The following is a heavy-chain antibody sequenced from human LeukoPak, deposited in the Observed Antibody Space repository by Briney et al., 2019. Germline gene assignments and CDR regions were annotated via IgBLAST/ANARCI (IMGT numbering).Heavy chain of an antibody. Sequence: SQTLSLTCAISGDSVSSNSAGWNWIRQSPSRGLEWLGRTYYRSNWYNDYALSVKSRITIDPDTSKNQFSLQLNSVTPEDTAVYYCAGEVAVAGPFDYWGQGILVSVSS. V-gene: IGHV6-1*01. CDR2: TYYRSNWYN. CDR1: GDSVSSNSAG. CDR3: AGEVAVAGPFDY. D-gene: IGHD6-19*01. J-gene: IGHJ4*02.